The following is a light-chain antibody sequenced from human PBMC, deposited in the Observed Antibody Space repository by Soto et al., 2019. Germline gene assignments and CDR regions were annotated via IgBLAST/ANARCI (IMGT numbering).Light chain of an antibody. J-gene: IGLJ1*01. CDR3: SSYTNINTRACV. Sequence: QSALTQPASVSGSPGQSITISCTGTTSDVGGYDFVSWYQQHPGKAPKLIIYEVSNRPSGVSNRFSASKSGNTASLTISGLQAEDEAEYYCSSYTNINTRACVFGTGTKVTVL. CDR2: EVS. V-gene: IGLV2-14*01. CDR1: TSDVGGYDF.